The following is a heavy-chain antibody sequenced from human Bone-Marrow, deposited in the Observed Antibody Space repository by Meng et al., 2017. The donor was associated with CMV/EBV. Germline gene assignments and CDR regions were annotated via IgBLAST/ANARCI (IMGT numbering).Heavy chain of an antibody. CDR2: ISAGGAST. CDR1: GFTFNSNA. D-gene: IGHD3-3*01. CDR3: ARESEVFGVDYFDY. V-gene: IGHV3-23*01. J-gene: IGHJ4*02. Sequence: GESLKISCASSGFTFNSNAMSWVRQAPGKGLEGVSVISAGGASTHYGDSVKGRFTISRDNSKNTLYLQMNSLKAEDTALYYCARESEVFGVDYFDYWGQGTLVTVSS.